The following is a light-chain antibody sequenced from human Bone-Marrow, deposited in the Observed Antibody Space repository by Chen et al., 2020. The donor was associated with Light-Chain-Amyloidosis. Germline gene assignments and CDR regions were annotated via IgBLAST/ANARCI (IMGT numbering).Light chain of an antibody. CDR2: DDS. CDR3: QVWDRSSDRPV. Sequence: SYLLPQPSAVSVAPGHTATIACGGNNIGSTSVHWYQQTPGQAPLLVVYDDSDRPSGIPERLSGSNSGNTATLTISRVEAGDEADYYCQVWDRSSDRPVFGGGTKLTVL. J-gene: IGLJ3*02. V-gene: IGLV3-21*02. CDR1: NIGSTS.